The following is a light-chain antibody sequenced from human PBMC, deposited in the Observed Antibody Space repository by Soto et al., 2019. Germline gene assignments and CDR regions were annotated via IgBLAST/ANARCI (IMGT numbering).Light chain of an antibody. CDR1: QNVNRNF. V-gene: IGKV3-20*01. CDR2: GAS. CDR3: QQYGTTPST. Sequence: ENVLTQSPGTLSLSPGERATLSCRASQNVNRNFLAWFQHKPGQAPRLLISGASNRATGIPDRFSGSGSGTDFILTISRLEPEDLAVYFCQQYGTTPSTFGQGTKVEIK. J-gene: IGKJ1*01.